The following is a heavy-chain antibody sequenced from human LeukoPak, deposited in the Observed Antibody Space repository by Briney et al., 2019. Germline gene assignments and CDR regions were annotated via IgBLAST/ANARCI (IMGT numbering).Heavy chain of an antibody. D-gene: IGHD5-12*01. V-gene: IGHV3-30*04. CDR3: ARARPSMWIDY. CDR2: ISYDGSDK. J-gene: IGHJ4*02. CDR1: GFTFSSYA. Sequence: GGSLRLSCAASGFTFSSYAMYWVRQAPGKGLEWVAVISYDGSDKFYADSVKGRFTISRDSSKNTPYLQMNSLRPEDTAVYYCARARPSMWIDYWGQGTLVTVSP.